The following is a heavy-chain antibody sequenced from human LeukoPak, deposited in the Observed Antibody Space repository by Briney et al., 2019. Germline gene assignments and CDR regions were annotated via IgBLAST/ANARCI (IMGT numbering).Heavy chain of an antibody. Sequence: PGRSLRLSCAASGFTFSSYGMHWVRQAPGKGLEWVAVISYDGSNKYYADSVKGRFTISRDNSKNTLYLQMNSLRAEDTAVYYCAKNPYYYYYGMDVRGQGTTVTVSS. CDR3: AKNPYYYYYGMDV. V-gene: IGHV3-30*18. CDR1: GFTFSSYG. J-gene: IGHJ6*02. CDR2: ISYDGSNK.